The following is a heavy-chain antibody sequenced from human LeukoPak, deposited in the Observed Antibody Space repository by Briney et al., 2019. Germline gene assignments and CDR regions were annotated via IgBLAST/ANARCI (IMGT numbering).Heavy chain of an antibody. CDR3: ARYSSSWPGASWDY. CDR1: GDSVSSNSAA. CDR2: TYYRSKWYN. D-gene: IGHD6-13*01. J-gene: IGHJ4*02. Sequence: SQTLSLTCAISGDSVSSNSAAWNWIRQSPSRGLEWLGRTYYRSKWYNDYAVSVKSRITINPDTSKNQFSLQLNSVTAADTAVYYCARYSSSWPGASWDYWGQGTLVTVSS. V-gene: IGHV6-1*01.